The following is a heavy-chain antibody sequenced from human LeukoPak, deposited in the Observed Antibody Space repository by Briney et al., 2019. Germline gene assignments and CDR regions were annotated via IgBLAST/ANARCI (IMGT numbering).Heavy chain of an antibody. J-gene: IGHJ6*03. CDR2: ISGSGGST. CDR1: GFTFSSYG. CDR3: ARVLSGRGSLYDYYYYMDV. D-gene: IGHD3-10*01. V-gene: IGHV3-23*01. Sequence: GGSLRLSCAASGFTFSSYGMSWVRQAPGKGLEWVSAISGSGGSTYYADSVKGRFTISRDISKNTLYLQMNSLRAEDTAVYYCARVLSGRGSLYDYYYYMDVWGKGTTVTISS.